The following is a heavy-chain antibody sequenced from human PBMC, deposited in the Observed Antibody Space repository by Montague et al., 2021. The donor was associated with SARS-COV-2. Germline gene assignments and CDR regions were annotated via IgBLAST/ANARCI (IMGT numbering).Heavy chain of an antibody. CDR1: GGSISSSSYY. J-gene: IGHJ6*02. Sequence: SETLSLTCTLSGGSISSSSYYWGWIRQPPGKGLEWIGSIYYSGSTYYXPSLKSRVTISVDTSRNQFSLKLSFVTAADTAVYYCARVGRQQLVRLSGMDVWGQGTTVTVSS. CDR2: IYYSGST. D-gene: IGHD6-13*01. V-gene: IGHV4-39*07. CDR3: ARVGRQQLVRLSGMDV.